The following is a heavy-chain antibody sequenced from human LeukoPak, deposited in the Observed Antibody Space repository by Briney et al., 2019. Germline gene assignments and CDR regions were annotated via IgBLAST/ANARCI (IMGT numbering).Heavy chain of an antibody. Sequence: GGSLRLSCAASGFTFSSYWMSWVRQAPGKGLEWVANIKQDESEKYYVDSVKGRFTISRDNAKNSLYLQMNSLRAEDTAIYYSARDWITYSTRWYVSAFDYWGQGTLVTVSS. CDR3: ARDWITYSTRWYVSAFDY. V-gene: IGHV3-7*01. CDR2: IKQDESEK. D-gene: IGHD6-13*01. J-gene: IGHJ4*02. CDR1: GFTFSSYW.